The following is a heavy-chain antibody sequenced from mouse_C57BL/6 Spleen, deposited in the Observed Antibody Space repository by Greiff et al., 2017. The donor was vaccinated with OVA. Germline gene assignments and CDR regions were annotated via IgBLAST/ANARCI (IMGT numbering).Heavy chain of an antibody. CDR2: IDPSDSET. D-gene: IGHD1-1*01. CDR1: GYTFTSYW. V-gene: IGHV1-52*01. CDR3: ARYRLRGSSYTWHFDV. J-gene: IGHJ1*03. Sequence: VQLQQPGAELVRPGSSVKLSCKASGYTFTSYWMHWVKQRPIQGLEWIGNIDPSDSETHYNQKFKDKATLTVDKSSSTAYMQLSSLTSEDSAVYYCARYRLRGSSYTWHFDVWGTVTPVTVSP.